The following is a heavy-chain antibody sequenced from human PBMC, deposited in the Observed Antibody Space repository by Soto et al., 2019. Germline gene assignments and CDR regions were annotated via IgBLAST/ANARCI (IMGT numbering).Heavy chain of an antibody. Sequence: QVQLQQWGAGLLKPSETLSLTCAVYGGSFSGYYWSWIRQPPGKGLEWIGEINHSGSTNYNPSLKSRVTISVDTSKNQFSLKLSSVTAADTAVYYCARGKVAYGDYYYYGMDVWGQGTTVTVSS. D-gene: IGHD4-17*01. V-gene: IGHV4-34*01. CDR1: GGSFSGYY. CDR2: INHSGST. CDR3: ARGKVAYGDYYYYGMDV. J-gene: IGHJ6*02.